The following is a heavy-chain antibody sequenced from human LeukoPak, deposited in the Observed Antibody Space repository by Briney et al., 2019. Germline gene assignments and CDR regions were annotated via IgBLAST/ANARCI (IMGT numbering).Heavy chain of an antibody. D-gene: IGHD3-9*01. CDR2: VKSKTDGGTT. CDR1: GFTFSNAW. J-gene: IGHJ4*02. Sequence: GXLRLSCAASGFTFSNAWMSWVRQAPGKGLEWVGRVKSKTDGGTTDYAAPVKGRFSISRDDSKNTLYLQMNSLKTEDTAVYYCTTQYYDILTGYYLNYWGQGTLVTVSS. V-gene: IGHV3-15*01. CDR3: TTQYYDILTGYYLNY.